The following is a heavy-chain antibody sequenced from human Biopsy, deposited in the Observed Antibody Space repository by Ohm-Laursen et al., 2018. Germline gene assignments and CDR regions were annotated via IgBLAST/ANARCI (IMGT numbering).Heavy chain of an antibody. CDR1: GLIFSDYY. CDR2: IREHGNEE. V-gene: IGHV3-7*04. J-gene: IGHJ5*02. Sequence: SLRLSCAASGLIFSDYYMSWVRQAPGKGLEWVAIIREHGNEEFYVDSVKGRFTISGDNARNSVYLQMNSLRAGDTAIYYCARGNGPSAWGQGTLVTVSS. D-gene: IGHD4-11*01. CDR3: ARGNGPSA.